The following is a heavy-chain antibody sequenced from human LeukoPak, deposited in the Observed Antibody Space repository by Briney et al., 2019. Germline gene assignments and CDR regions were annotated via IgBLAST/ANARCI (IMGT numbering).Heavy chain of an antibody. Sequence: ASVKVSCKASGGTFSSYAISWVRQAPGQGLEWMGGLIPIFGTANYAQKFQGRVTITTDESTSTAYMELSSLRSEDTAVYYCARGLETGKHYFAYWGQGTLVTVSS. CDR1: GGTFSSYA. V-gene: IGHV1-69*05. D-gene: IGHD2-21*02. CDR2: LIPIFGTA. CDR3: ARGLETGKHYFAY. J-gene: IGHJ4*02.